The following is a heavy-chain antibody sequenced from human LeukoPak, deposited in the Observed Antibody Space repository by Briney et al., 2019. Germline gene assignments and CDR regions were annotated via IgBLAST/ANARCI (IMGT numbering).Heavy chain of an antibody. D-gene: IGHD1-26*01. V-gene: IGHV3-33*01. J-gene: IGHJ3*02. CDR1: GFTFSSYG. CDR3: ARQETSSYNGAFDI. CDR2: ILSDGSKE. Sequence: GGSLRLSCAASGFTFSSYGMHWVRQAPGKGLEWVAVILSDGSKEFYTDSVKGRFTISRDNSKNTLYLQMNSLRAEDTAVYYCARQETSSYNGAFDIWGQGTMVTVSS.